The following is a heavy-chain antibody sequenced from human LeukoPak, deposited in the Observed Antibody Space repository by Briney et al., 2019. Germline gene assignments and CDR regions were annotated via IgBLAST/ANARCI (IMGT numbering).Heavy chain of an antibody. J-gene: IGHJ4*02. CDR1: GFTFSSYW. CDR2: ISYDGSNK. CDR3: AKEAPAVVYFWSGYFDY. V-gene: IGHV3-30*18. D-gene: IGHD3-3*01. Sequence: PGGSLRLSCAASGFTFSSYWMHWVRQPPGKGLEWVAVISYDGSNKYYADSVKGRFTISRDNSKNTLYLQMNSLRAEDTAVYYCAKEAPAVVYFWSGYFDYWGQGTLVTVSS.